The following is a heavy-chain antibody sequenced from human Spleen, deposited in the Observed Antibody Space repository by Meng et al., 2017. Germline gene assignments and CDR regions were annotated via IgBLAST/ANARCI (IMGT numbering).Heavy chain of an antibody. CDR3: ARAPRRNLGSDYWFDP. D-gene: IGHD7-27*01. CDR2: IDPKTGDT. CDR1: GYNFPDYY. V-gene: IGHV1-2*06. J-gene: IGHJ5*02. Sequence: QVQLGQSGAEVKKPGASVKVSCKPSGYNFPDYYIHWVRRAPGQGLEWMGRIDPKTGDTHYALKFQGRVTMTGDTSISTAYMELSGLRSDDTAVYYCARAPRRNLGSDYWFDPWGQGTLVTVSS.